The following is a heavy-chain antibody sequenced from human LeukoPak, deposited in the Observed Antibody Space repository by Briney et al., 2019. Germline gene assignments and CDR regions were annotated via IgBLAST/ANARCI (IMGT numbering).Heavy chain of an antibody. CDR2: THPSGNT. Sequence: PSETLSLTCTVSGGSNNSYYWSWIRQPPGKGLEWIGYTHPSGNTNYSPSLKSRVTISIDTSRNQFSLKLSSVTAADTAVYYCARKAPNKGWFDPWGQGTLVTVSS. J-gene: IGHJ5*02. V-gene: IGHV4-4*09. CDR3: ARKAPNKGWFDP. CDR1: GGSNNSYY.